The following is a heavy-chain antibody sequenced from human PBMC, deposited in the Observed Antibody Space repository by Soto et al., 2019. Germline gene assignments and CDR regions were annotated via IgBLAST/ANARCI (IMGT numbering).Heavy chain of an antibody. J-gene: IGHJ4*02. Sequence: GGSLRLSCAASGFTFSDYYMSWIRQAPGKGLEWVSYISSSGSTKYYADSVKGRFTISRDNAKNSLYLQMNSLRAEDTAVYYCARDPTLTLELRPHLDYWGQGTLVTVSS. CDR3: ARDPTLTLELRPHLDY. V-gene: IGHV3-11*01. CDR2: ISSSGSTK. D-gene: IGHD1-7*01. CDR1: GFTFSDYY.